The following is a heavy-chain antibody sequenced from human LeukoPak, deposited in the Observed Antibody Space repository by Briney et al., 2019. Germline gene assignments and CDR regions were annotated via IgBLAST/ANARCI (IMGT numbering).Heavy chain of an antibody. J-gene: IGHJ4*02. CDR2: ISHDGSKK. D-gene: IGHD2/OR15-2a*01. Sequence: GGSLRLSCAASGFTFSHYGIHWVRQAPGEGLEWMAVISHDGSKKYYADSVKGRFSMSRDNPNNTLYLHMNSLRVEDTAVYYCAKAGDFYGPGDWGQGTLVTVSS. CDR1: GFTFSHYG. V-gene: IGHV3-30*18. CDR3: AKAGDFYGPGD.